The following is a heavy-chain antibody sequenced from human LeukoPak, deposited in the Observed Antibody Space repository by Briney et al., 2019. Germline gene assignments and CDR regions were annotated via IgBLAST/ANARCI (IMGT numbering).Heavy chain of an antibody. CDR1: GGSISSGGYS. CDR2: IYHSGST. J-gene: IGHJ4*02. Sequence: SQTLSLTCAVSGGSISSGGYSWSWIRQPPGKGLEWIGYIYHSGSTYYNPSLKSRVTISVDRSKNQFSLKLSSVTAADTAVYYCARGSYGIRRRPFDYWGQGTLVTVSS. D-gene: IGHD5-18*01. V-gene: IGHV4-30-2*01. CDR3: ARGSYGIRRRPFDY.